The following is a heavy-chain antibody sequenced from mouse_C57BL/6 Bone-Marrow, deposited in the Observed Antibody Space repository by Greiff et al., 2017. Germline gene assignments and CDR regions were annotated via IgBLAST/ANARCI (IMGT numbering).Heavy chain of an antibody. J-gene: IGHJ4*01. CDR3: ARGGYDDYAMDY. CDR2: IYPRSGNP. V-gene: IGHV1-81*01. Sequence: VMLVESGAELARPGASVKLSCKASGYTFTSYGISWVKQRTGQGLEWIGEIYPRSGNPYYNEKFKGKATLTADRSSSTAYMELRSLTSEDSAVYFCARGGYDDYAMDYWGQGTSVTVSS. D-gene: IGHD2-14*01. CDR1: GYTFTSYG.